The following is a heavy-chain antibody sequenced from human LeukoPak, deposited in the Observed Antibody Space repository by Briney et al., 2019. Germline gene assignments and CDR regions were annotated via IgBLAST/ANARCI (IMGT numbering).Heavy chain of an antibody. V-gene: IGHV1-18*01. D-gene: IGHD3-22*01. CDR3: AREGWYSSGYYFDAFDI. CDR1: GYTFTSYG. J-gene: IGHJ3*02. CDR2: ISAYNGNT. Sequence: ASVKVSCKASGYTFTSYGISWVGQAPGQGLEWMGWISAYNGNTNYAQKLQGRVTMTTDTSTSTAYMELRSLRSDDTAVYYCAREGWYSSGYYFDAFDIWGQGTMVTVSS.